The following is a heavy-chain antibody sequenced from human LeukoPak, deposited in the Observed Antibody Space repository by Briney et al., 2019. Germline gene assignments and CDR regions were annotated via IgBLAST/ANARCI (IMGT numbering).Heavy chain of an antibody. CDR1: GFVFSDYW. V-gene: IGHV3-7*03. CDR3: ARGTDLDASGYVDY. J-gene: IGHJ4*02. Sequence: GGSLRLSCAASGFVFSDYWTTWVRQTPRKGLEWVANVKQDGSEKDYVGSVKGRFTISRDNAKNSLYLQMNSLRAEDTGVYYCARGTDLDASGYVDYWGQGTLVTVSS. D-gene: IGHD3-22*01. CDR2: VKQDGSEK.